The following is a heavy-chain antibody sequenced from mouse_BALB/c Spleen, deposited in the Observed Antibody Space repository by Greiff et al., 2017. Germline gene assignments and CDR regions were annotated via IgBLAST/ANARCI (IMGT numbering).Heavy chain of an antibody. CDR3: ARYYYGSRNYFDY. CDR2: ISYSGST. V-gene: IGHV3-8*02. Sequence: EVKLVESGPSLVKPSQTLSLTCSVTGDSITSGYWNWIRKFPGNKLEYMGYISYSGSTYYNPSLKSRISITRDTSKNQYYLQLNSVTTEDTATYYCARYYYGSRNYFDYWGQGTTLTVSS. CDR1: GDSITSGY. D-gene: IGHD1-1*01. J-gene: IGHJ2*01.